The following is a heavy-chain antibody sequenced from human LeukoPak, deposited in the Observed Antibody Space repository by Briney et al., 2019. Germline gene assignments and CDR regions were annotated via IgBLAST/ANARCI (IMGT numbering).Heavy chain of an antibody. CDR2: INPNTGNT. Sequence: GASVKVSCKASGYTFTTYYMHWVRQAPGQRLEWVGWINPNTGNTNYAQKFQGRVTMTRDTSINTAYMEMGSLRSDDTAIYYCARVENWNYHYFDYWGQGTLVTVSS. V-gene: IGHV1-2*02. CDR3: ARVENWNYHYFDY. D-gene: IGHD1-7*01. CDR1: GYTFTTYY. J-gene: IGHJ4*02.